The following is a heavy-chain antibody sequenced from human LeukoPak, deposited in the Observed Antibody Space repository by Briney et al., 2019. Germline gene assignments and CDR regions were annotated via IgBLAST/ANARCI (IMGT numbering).Heavy chain of an antibody. CDR1: GGSFSGYY. CDR3: ASVGYQLDV. V-gene: IGHV4-34*01. J-gene: IGHJ6*04. CDR2: INHSGST. D-gene: IGHD3-16*02. Sequence: SETLSLTCAVYGGSFSGYYWSWIRQPPGKGLEWIGEINHSGSTNYNPSLKSRVTLPVDTSKNQFSLKLSSVAAADTAVYYCASVGYQLDVWGKGTTVTVSS.